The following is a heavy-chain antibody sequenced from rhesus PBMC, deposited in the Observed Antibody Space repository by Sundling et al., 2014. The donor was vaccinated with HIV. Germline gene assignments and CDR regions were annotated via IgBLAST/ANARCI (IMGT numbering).Heavy chain of an antibody. CDR2: ISYDGKTK. J-gene: IGHJ5-1*01. D-gene: IGHD1-26*01. CDR3: ARGSGAGTTVQRTYDV. Sequence: EVQLVESGGGLVQPGGSLRLSCAASGFSFSTYGMHWVRQAPGKGVQWVAIISYDGKTKNYPDSVKDRFIISRANSNNTTDLQMNKLKLEDTAVYYCARGSGAGTTVQRTYDVWGPGVLVAVSS. V-gene: IGHV3-54*02. CDR1: GFSFSTYG.